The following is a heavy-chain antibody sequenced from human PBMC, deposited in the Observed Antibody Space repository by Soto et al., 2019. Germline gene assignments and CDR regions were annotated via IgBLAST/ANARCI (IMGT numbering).Heavy chain of an antibody. CDR2: INHSGST. CDR1: GGSFSGYY. Sequence: QVQLQQWGAGLLKPSETLSLTCAVYGGSFSGYYWSWIRQPPGKGLEWIGEINHSGSTNYNPSLKRRVTISVATSKNQFSRKLGSVTAADTAVYYCARNLPSITIFGVVIRTNWFDPWGQGTLVTVSS. J-gene: IGHJ5*02. D-gene: IGHD3-3*01. CDR3: ARNLPSITIFGVVIRTNWFDP. V-gene: IGHV4-34*01.